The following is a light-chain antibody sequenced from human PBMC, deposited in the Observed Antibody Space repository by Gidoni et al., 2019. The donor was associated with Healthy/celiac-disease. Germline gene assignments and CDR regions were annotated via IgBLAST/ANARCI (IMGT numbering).Light chain of an antibody. V-gene: IGKV1-6*01. CDR3: LQDYNYPLT. Sequence: AIQMTQSPSSLSASVGDRVTITCRASQGLRNDLGWYQQKPGKAPKLLIYAASSLQSGVPSRFSGSGSGTDFTLAISSLQPEDFATYYCLQDYNYPLTFGQGTKVEIK. CDR1: QGLRND. J-gene: IGKJ1*01. CDR2: AAS.